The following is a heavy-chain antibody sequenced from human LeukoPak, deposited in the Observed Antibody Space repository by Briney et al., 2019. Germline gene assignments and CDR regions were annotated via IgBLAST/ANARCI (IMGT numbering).Heavy chain of an antibody. V-gene: IGHV3-30-3*01. D-gene: IGHD2/OR15-2a*01. CDR3: ARDLSTKYSSDY. CDR1: GFTFSSYA. CDR2: ISYEGSNK. Sequence: GRSLRLSCAASGFTFSSYAMHWVRQAPGKGLEWVAVISYEGSNKYYADSVKGGFTISRDNSKSTVYLQMNSLKSDDTAVYYCARDLSTKYSSDYCGQGTLVTVSS. J-gene: IGHJ4*02.